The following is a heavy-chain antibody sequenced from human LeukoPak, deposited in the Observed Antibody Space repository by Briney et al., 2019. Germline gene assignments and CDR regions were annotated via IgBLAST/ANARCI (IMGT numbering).Heavy chain of an antibody. J-gene: IGHJ3*01. V-gene: IGHV3-15*01. CDR1: GFAFSDAW. CDR3: TTEGFLIGYHALDA. Sequence: GGSLRLSCAPSGFAFSDAWMSWVRQAPGKGLEWVGRKSDGGTTDFAAPVQRRFSISRDDSKNTLDLQMNSLKTEDTAVYYCTTEGFLIGYHALDAWGRGTMVIVSS. D-gene: IGHD3-9*01. CDR2: KSDGGTT.